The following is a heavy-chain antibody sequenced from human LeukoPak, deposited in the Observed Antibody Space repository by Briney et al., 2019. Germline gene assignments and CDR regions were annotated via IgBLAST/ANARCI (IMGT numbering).Heavy chain of an antibody. D-gene: IGHD3-10*01. V-gene: IGHV3-66*01. Sequence: GGSLRLSCAASGFTVSSNYMSWVRQAPGKGLEWVSVIYSGGSTYYADSVKGRFTISRDNSKNTLYLQMNSLRAEDTAVHHCATGHYRNTPGWGQGTLVTVSS. J-gene: IGHJ4*02. CDR1: GFTVSSNY. CDR3: ATGHYRNTPG. CDR2: IYSGGST.